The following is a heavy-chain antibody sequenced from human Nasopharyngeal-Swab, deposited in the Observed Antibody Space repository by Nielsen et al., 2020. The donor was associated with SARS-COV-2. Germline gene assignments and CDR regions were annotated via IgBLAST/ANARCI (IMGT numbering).Heavy chain of an antibody. Sequence: TLSRTCTGSGGSISSGGYYWNWIRQQTGKGLEWIGNIYYSGSTYYNPSLKRRVTISVDTSKNQFSLKLSCVTAADTAVYYCTRYYSSNWSPKRYDYWGQGTLVTVSS. V-gene: IGHV4-31*03. D-gene: IGHD6-13*01. CDR3: TRYYSSNWSPKRYDY. J-gene: IGHJ4*02. CDR1: GGSISSGGYY. CDR2: IYYSGST.